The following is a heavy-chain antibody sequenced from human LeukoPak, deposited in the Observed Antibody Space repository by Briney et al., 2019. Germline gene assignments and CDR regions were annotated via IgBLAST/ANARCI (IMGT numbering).Heavy chain of an antibody. Sequence: SETLSLTCTVSGGSISSYYWSWIRRPAGKGLEWIGRIYTSGSTNYNPSLKSRVTMSVDTSKNQFSLKLSSVTAADTAVYYCARGAAAGTPPFDYWGQGTLVTVSS. V-gene: IGHV4-4*07. CDR3: ARGAAAGTPPFDY. J-gene: IGHJ4*02. CDR2: IYTSGST. D-gene: IGHD6-13*01. CDR1: GGSISSYY.